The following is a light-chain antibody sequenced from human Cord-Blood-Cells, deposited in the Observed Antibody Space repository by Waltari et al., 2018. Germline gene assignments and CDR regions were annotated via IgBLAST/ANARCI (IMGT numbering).Light chain of an antibody. V-gene: IGKV1-39*01. Sequence: DIQITPSPSPLSASVGARVTNTCRASQSISSYLNWYQQKPGKAPKLLIYAASSLQSGVPSRFSGSGSGTDFTLTISSLQPEDFATYYCQQCYSKPLWTFGQGTKVEIK. CDR2: AAS. CDR3: QQCYSKPLWT. J-gene: IGKJ1*01. CDR1: QSISSY.